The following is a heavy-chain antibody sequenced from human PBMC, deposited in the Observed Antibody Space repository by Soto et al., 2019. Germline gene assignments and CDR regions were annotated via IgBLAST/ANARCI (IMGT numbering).Heavy chain of an antibody. Sequence: ASVKVSCKASGYSFTGNSMHWVRQAPGQGLEWLGWINPNNGGTNYAQKFQGWVTMTRDTSVSTAYMDLNRLRSDDTAVYYCARAYGSGSYYSRPYYFDYWGQGTLVTVSS. CDR1: GYSFTGNS. D-gene: IGHD3-10*01. J-gene: IGHJ4*02. CDR2: INPNNGGT. CDR3: ARAYGSGSYYSRPYYFDY. V-gene: IGHV1-2*04.